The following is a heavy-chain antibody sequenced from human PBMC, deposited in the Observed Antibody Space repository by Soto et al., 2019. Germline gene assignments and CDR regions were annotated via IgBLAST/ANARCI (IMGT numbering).Heavy chain of an antibody. CDR2: ISPYSGET. D-gene: IGHD6-19*01. Sequence: ASVKVSCKASGYTFTSYGISWVRQAPGQGLEWMGWISPYSGETRYAEKFQDRVTLTTDTSTKTAYMDLRNLKSDDTAVYWCARGPVAGSDFWGQGTLVTVSS. CDR1: GYTFTSYG. J-gene: IGHJ4*02. CDR3: ARGPVAGSDF. V-gene: IGHV1-18*01.